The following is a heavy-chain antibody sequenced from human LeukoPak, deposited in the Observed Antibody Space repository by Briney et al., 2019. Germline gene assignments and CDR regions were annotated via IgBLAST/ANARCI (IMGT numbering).Heavy chain of an antibody. CDR2: LSSSSSYI. J-gene: IGHJ4*02. V-gene: IGHV3-21*01. Sequence: PGGSLRLSCAASGFTFSSHSMNWVRHAPGKGREWVSSLSSSSSYIYYADSVKGRFTITRDNAKNSLYLQIHSLRAEDTNVQYCARAAYCYECSGFGVYWGQGTLVTVSS. CDR3: ARAAYCYECSGFGVY. D-gene: IGHD3-22*01. CDR1: GFTFSSHS.